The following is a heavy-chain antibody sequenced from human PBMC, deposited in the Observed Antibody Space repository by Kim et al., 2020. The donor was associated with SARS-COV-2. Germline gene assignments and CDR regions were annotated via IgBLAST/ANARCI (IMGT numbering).Heavy chain of an antibody. D-gene: IGHD5-12*01. V-gene: IGHV3-9*01. J-gene: IGHJ4*02. CDR3: AKLADSGYDFLFYFDY. Sequence: SVKGRFTISRDNAKNSLYLQMNSLRAEDTALYYCAKLADSGYDFLFYFDYWGQGTLVTVSS.